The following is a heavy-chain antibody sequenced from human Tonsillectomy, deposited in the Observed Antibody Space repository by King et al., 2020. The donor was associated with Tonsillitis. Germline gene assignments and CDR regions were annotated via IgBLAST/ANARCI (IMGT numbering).Heavy chain of an antibody. D-gene: IGHD3-10*01. J-gene: IGHJ4*02. CDR2: IWYDGSKK. CDR1: GYNFSSYG. Sequence: QVQLVESGGGVVQPGRSLRLSCAASGYNFSSYGMHWVRQAPGKGLEWVALIWYDGSKKNYGNSVKGRFTIARDNSKNTLYLQMDTLRSEDTAVYYCARGIYESGSYYIPQYWGQGTLVTVPS. CDR3: ARGIYESGSYYIPQY. V-gene: IGHV3-33*01.